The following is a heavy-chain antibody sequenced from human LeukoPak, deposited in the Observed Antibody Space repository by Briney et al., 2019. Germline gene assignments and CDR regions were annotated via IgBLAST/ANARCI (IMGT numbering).Heavy chain of an antibody. Sequence: GGSLRLSCAASGLTFSSYAMSWVRQAPGRGLEWVSRISGSGGSTYYADSVKGRFTISRDNSKNTLYLQMNSLRVEDTALYYCAKDFEAYCGGDCYTHFDLWGRGTLVTVSS. CDR1: GLTFSSYA. J-gene: IGHJ2*01. CDR2: ISGSGGST. D-gene: IGHD2-21*02. V-gene: IGHV3-23*01. CDR3: AKDFEAYCGGDCYTHFDL.